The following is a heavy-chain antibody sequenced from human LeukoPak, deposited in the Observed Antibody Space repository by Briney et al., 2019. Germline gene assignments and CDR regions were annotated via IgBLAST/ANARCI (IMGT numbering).Heavy chain of an antibody. J-gene: IGHJ3*01. D-gene: IGHD3-22*01. CDR3: AKAGVRYFDSSGLYAFDS. CDR2: IYYSGST. V-gene: IGHV4-39*01. Sequence: SETLSLTCAVSGGSISSTSYYWAWIRQPPGKGLEWIGTIYYSGSTYHNPSLKSRVTMSVDTSRNQFSLKLSSVDAADTAVYYCAKAGVRYFDSSGLYAFDSWGQGTTVTVSS. CDR1: GGSISSTSYY.